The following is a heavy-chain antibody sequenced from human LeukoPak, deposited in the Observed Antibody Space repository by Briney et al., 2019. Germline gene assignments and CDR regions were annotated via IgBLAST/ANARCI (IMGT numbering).Heavy chain of an antibody. CDR3: ARVGAGGIRSIAAARLAFDY. Sequence: ASLTDSCKASGYTFTSYSMHWVRQDPGQGLGWMAIINPAVGSASYAKKFQGRVAMTRDTTTSTVYMELSSLRSEGTAVYYCARVGAGGIRSIAAARLAFDYWGQGTLVTVSS. V-gene: IGHV1-46*01. CDR1: GYTFTSYS. CDR2: INPAVGSA. D-gene: IGHD6-13*01. J-gene: IGHJ4*02.